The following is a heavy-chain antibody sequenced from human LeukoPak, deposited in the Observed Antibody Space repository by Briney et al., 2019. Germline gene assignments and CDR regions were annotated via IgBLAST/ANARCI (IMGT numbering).Heavy chain of an antibody. CDR2: IYHSGST. J-gene: IGHJ4*02. Sequence: SETLSLTCAVSGGSISSSNWWSWVRQPPGKGLEWIGEIYHSGSTNYNPSLKSRVTISVDTSKNQFSLKLSSVTAADTAVYYCARGKGGYYFDYWGQGTLVTVSS. D-gene: IGHD3-16*01. V-gene: IGHV4-4*02. CDR1: GGSISSSNW. CDR3: ARGKGGYYFDY.